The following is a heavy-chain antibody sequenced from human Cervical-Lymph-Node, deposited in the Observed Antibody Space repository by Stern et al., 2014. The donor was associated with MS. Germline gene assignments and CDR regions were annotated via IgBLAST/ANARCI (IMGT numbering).Heavy chain of an antibody. D-gene: IGHD2-15*01. CDR1: GYTFTNYY. Sequence: HVQLVQSGAEVKKPGASVKVSCKASGYTFTNYYLHWGRQAPGQGLEWMGIINPSSSNTTYAQKFQGRVTMTRDTSTTTVYMELSSLTSEDTAVYYCARDEGISWPFDYWGQGTLVTVSS. CDR3: ARDEGISWPFDY. CDR2: INPSSSNT. J-gene: IGHJ4*01. V-gene: IGHV1-46*01.